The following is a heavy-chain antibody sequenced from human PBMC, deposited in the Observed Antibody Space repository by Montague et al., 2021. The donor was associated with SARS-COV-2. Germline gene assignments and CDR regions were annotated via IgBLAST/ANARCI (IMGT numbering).Heavy chain of an antibody. D-gene: IGHD3-22*01. J-gene: IGHJ3*02. CDR2: IYYSGST. V-gene: IGHV4-39*01. CDR3: ASPTYYYDSSGPDAFDI. Sequence: SETLSLTCTVSGGSISSSNYYWGWIRQPPGKGLEWIGSIYYSGSTYYNPSLKSRVTIFVDTSKNQFSLKLSSVTAAGTAVYYCASPTYYYDSSGPDAFDIWGQGTMVTVSS. CDR1: GGSISSSNYY.